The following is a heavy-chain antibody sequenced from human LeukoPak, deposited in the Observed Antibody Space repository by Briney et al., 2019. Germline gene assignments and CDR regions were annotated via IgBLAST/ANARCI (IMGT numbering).Heavy chain of an antibody. CDR2: ISSSSSYI. CDR3: ARDPGDY. V-gene: IGHV3-21*01. Sequence: GGSLRLSCAASGFTSGNHWMGWVRQAPGKGLEWVSSISSSSSYIYYADSVKGRFTISRDNAKNSLYLQMNSLRAEDTAVYYCARDPGDYWGQGTLVTVSS. J-gene: IGHJ4*02. CDR1: GFTSGNHW.